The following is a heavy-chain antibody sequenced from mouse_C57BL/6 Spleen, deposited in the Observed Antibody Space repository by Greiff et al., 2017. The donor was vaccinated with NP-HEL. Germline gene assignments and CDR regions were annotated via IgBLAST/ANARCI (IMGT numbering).Heavy chain of an antibody. D-gene: IGHD1-1*01. CDR2: ITPSNGGT. Sequence: VQLQQPGTELVKPGASVKLSCKASGYTFTSYWMHWVKQRPGQGLEWIGNITPSNGGTNYNEKFKSKATLTVDKSSSKAYMQLSNLTSEDSAVYNCATTVVASRAMDYWGQGTSVTVAS. V-gene: IGHV1-53*01. CDR3: ATTVVASRAMDY. J-gene: IGHJ4*01. CDR1: GYTFTSYW.